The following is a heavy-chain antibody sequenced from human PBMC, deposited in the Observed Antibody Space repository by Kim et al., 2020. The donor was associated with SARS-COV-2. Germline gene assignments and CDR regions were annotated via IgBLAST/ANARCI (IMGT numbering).Heavy chain of an antibody. CDR2: ISSNGGTT. CDR3: VKEQVSGWYHFDY. CDR1: GFTFTSFA. J-gene: IGHJ4*02. Sequence: GGSLRLSCSASGFTFTSFAMHWVRQAPGKELEYVSGISSNGGTTYYADSVKGRFTISRDNSQNTLFLQMSSLRTEDTAVYYCVKEQVSGWYHFDYWGQGTRGTVSS. D-gene: IGHD6-19*01. V-gene: IGHV3-64D*06.